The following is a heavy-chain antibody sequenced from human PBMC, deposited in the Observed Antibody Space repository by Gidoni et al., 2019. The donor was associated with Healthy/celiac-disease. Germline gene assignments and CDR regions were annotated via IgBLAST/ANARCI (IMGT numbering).Heavy chain of an antibody. Sequence: QVQLQQWGAGLLKPSETLSRTCAVEGGSFSGYYWSWIRPPPGKGLEWLGEINHSGSTNYNPSLKSRVTISVDTSKTPFSLKLSSVTAADTAVYYCARGGSGYPFDYWGQGTLVTVSS. D-gene: IGHD3-22*01. J-gene: IGHJ4*02. CDR2: INHSGST. V-gene: IGHV4-34*01. CDR1: GGSFSGYY. CDR3: ARGGSGYPFDY.